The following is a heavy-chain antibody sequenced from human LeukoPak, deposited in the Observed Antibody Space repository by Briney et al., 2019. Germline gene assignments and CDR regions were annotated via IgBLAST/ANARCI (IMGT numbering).Heavy chain of an antibody. CDR1: GYTFTGHY. Sequence: ASVKVSCKASGYTFTGHYMHWVRQAPGQGLEWMGWINPNSGGTNYAQKFQGRVTMTRDTSISTAYMELSRLRSDDTAVYYCARDPEGYSGYVFDYWGQGTLVTVSS. CDR3: ARDPEGYSGYVFDY. D-gene: IGHD5-12*01. J-gene: IGHJ4*02. CDR2: INPNSGGT. V-gene: IGHV1-2*02.